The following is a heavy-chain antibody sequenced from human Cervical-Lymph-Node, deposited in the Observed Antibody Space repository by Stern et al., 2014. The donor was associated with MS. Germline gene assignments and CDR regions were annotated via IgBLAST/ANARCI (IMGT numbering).Heavy chain of an antibody. J-gene: IGHJ4*02. CDR3: ARDRSGHDYGDYDGFGY. V-gene: IGHV3-30*01. CDR2: ISYDGSNK. D-gene: IGHD4-17*01. Sequence: VQLLESGGGVVQPGRSLRLSCAASGFTFSSYAMHWVRQAPVKGLEWVAGISYDGSNKYYADSVKGRFTISRDNSKNTLYLQMNSLRAEDTAVYYCARDRSGHDYGDYDGFGYWGQGTLVTVSS. CDR1: GFTFSSYA.